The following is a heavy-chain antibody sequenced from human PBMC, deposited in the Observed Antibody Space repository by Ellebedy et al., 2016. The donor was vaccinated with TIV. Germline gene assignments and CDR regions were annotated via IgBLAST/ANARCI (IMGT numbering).Heavy chain of an antibody. CDR3: ARGPRAIAAANYYYNYNGMDV. J-gene: IGHJ6*02. CDR2: INLSGST. Sequence: SETLSLTCGIGGGSLGGHYWSWIRQVPGKGLEWIGEINLSGSTNYNPSLRSRVTISVDTFKNQFSLKLRSVTAADAAVYFCARGPRAIAAANYYYNYNGMDVWGQGTTVTVSS. V-gene: IGHV4-34*01. D-gene: IGHD6-25*01. CDR1: GGSLGGHY.